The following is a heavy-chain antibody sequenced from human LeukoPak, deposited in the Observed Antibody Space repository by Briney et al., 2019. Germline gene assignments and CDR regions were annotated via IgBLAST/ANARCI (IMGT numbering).Heavy chain of an antibody. CDR1: GFTFSSYW. V-gene: IGHV3-7*01. J-gene: IGHJ4*02. D-gene: IGHD2-2*01. Sequence: GGSLRLSCAASGFTFSSYWMSWVRQAPGKGLEWVANIKQDGSEKYYVDSVKGRFTISRDNAKNSLYLQMNSLRAEDTAVYYCARGVGYCSSTSCAYDYWGQGTLVTVSS. CDR2: IKQDGSEK. CDR3: ARGVGYCSSTSCAYDY.